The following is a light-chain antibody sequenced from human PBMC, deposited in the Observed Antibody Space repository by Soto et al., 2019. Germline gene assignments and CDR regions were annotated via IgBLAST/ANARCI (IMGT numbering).Light chain of an antibody. Sequence: QSVLTQPASVSGSPGQSITISCTGTSSDVGCYDYVSWYQIHPGKAPKPMVFEVSNRPSGVSYRFSGSKSGNTASLTISGLQAEDEADYFCSSYSISTAYLFGTGTKVTVL. CDR1: SSDVGCYDY. V-gene: IGLV2-14*01. CDR2: EVS. CDR3: SSYSISTAYL. J-gene: IGLJ1*01.